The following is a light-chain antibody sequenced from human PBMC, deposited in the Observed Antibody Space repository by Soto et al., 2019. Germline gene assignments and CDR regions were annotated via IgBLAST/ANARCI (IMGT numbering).Light chain of an antibody. CDR3: QKYNSAPLT. J-gene: IGKJ4*01. CDR1: QGIRNY. Sequence: DIQMTQSPSSLSASVGDRVTITCRASQGIRNYLAWYQQRPGKVPKVLISAASTLHPGVPSRFSGSGSGKYFTLTISSLQPEDVATYYCQKYNSAPLTFGGGTKVEIK. CDR2: AAS. V-gene: IGKV1-27*01.